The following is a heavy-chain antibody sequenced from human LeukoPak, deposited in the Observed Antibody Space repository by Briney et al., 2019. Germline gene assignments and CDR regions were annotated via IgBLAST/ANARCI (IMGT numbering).Heavy chain of an antibody. J-gene: IGHJ4*02. D-gene: IGHD3-22*01. CDR3: ARRGVDDSSGYYGYLDY. Sequence: GASVKVSCKASGYTFTGYYMHWVRQAPGQGLEWMGWINPNSGGTNYAQKFQGRVTMTRDTSISTAYLQWSSLKASDTAMYYCARRGVDDSSGYYGYLDYWGQGTLVTVSS. V-gene: IGHV1-2*02. CDR2: INPNSGGT. CDR1: GYTFTGYY.